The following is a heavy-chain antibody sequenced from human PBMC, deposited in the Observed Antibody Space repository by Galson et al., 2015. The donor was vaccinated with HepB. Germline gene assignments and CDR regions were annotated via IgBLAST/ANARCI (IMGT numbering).Heavy chain of an antibody. D-gene: IGHD2-2*03. CDR1: GGSFSTYH. J-gene: IGHJ6*01. CDR2: ITQSGST. CDR3: ARGKGRQVLLDHHYYGMDV. V-gene: IGHV4-34*01. Sequence: ETLSLTYAVFGGSFSTYHWTWIHQPPGKGLEWIGEITQSGSTHSNPSLKSRVTISMDTSKNQFSLKVRSVTAADTAVYYCARGKGRQVLLDHHYYGMDVWGQGTTVSVSS.